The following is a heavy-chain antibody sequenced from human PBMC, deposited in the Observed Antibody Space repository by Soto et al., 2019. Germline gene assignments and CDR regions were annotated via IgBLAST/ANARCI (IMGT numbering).Heavy chain of an antibody. CDR1: GGSINSGGYY. CDR2: IYYSGST. D-gene: IGHD3-10*01. Sequence: QVQVQESGPGLVKPSQTLSLTCTVSGGSINSGGYYWSWIRQYPGKGLEWIGYIYYSGSTYYNPSXXXRVTIAVDTSXXQXSXXLSAVTAADTAVYYCARGLGSYGSGSLPYYYGIDVWGQGTTVTVSS. J-gene: IGHJ6*02. V-gene: IGHV4-31*03. CDR3: ARGLGSYGSGSLPYYYGIDV.